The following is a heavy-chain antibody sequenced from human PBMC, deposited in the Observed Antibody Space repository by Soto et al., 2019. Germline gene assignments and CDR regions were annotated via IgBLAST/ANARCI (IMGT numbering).Heavy chain of an antibody. CDR3: AKGKSTGDIHWFDP. J-gene: IGHJ5*02. V-gene: IGHV3-23*01. CDR1: GFTLQNYA. D-gene: IGHD3-10*01. Sequence: GGSMGLSCTASGFTLQNYAMAWVRQAPGKGLEWVSTLIGGHYGTAYSYSVKGRFTVSRDNSKNCLYLQMNSLGVEDTAMYFCAKGKSTGDIHWFDPWGQGSLVPVSS. CDR2: LIGGHYGT.